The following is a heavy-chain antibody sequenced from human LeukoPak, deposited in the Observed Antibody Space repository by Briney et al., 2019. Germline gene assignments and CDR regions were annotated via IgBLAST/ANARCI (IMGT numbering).Heavy chain of an antibody. D-gene: IGHD3-10*01. CDR1: GFTFSGYW. CDR3: ARDHGSGSYYYPDAFDI. V-gene: IGHV3-7*03. Sequence: PGGSLRLSCAASGFTFSGYWMSGVRQAPGKGLEWVANIKQDGSEKYYVDAVKGRFTISRDNAKHSLYLQMNSLRAEDTAVYYCARDHGSGSYYYPDAFDIWGQGTMVTVSS. CDR2: IKQDGSEK. J-gene: IGHJ3*02.